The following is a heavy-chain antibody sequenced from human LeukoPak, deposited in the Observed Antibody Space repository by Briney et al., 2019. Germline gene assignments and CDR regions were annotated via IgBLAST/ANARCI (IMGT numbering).Heavy chain of an antibody. D-gene: IGHD1-26*01. CDR1: GFTFSAYH. CDR3: AKARGGTYGDFFDY. V-gene: IGHV3-30*01. Sequence: GGSLRLSCAASGFTFSAYHMHWVRQAPGKGLEWLAVISYDGSYNYYADSVRGRLTISRDNPKNTLYLQMISLRPEDTAVYYCAKARGGTYGDFFDYWGQGALVTVSS. CDR2: ISYDGSYN. J-gene: IGHJ4*02.